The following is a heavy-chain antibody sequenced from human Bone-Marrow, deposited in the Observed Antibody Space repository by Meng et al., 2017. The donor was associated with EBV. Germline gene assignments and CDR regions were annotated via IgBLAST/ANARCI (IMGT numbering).Heavy chain of an antibody. CDR1: GDIFTNLA. CDR2: FLLILGAA. Sequence: QLHRVQSGAEVQSPGSSVKVSCKASGDIFTNLAFTWVRQVPGKGLEWMGGFLLILGAANYTQKFQGRLTITADKSTATAFMELRSLRVDDTAVYFCARDGIAVPGGSNWFDPWGQGTLVTVSS. V-gene: IGHV1-69*06. CDR3: ARDGIAVPGGSNWFDP. J-gene: IGHJ5*02. D-gene: IGHD6-19*01.